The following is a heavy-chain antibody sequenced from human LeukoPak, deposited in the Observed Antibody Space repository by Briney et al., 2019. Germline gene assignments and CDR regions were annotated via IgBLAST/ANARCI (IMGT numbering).Heavy chain of an antibody. CDR2: INQDGSEI. CDR1: GFTFSNYW. J-gene: IGHJ6*02. D-gene: IGHD5-18*01. Sequence: GGSLRLSCAASGFTFSNYWMTWGRQAPGKGLEWVANINQDGSEISYVDSVTGRFTISRDNAKNSLYLQMNNLRAEDTAVYYCARERKTGYSFPYYGMDVWGQGTTVTVSS. CDR3: ARERKTGYSFPYYGMDV. V-gene: IGHV3-7*01.